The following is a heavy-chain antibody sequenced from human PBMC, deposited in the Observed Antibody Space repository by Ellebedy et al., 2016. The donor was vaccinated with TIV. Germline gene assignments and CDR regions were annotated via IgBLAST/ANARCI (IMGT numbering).Heavy chain of an antibody. D-gene: IGHD3-10*01. Sequence: GESLKISXAASGFTFSSYSMNWVRQAPGKGLEWVSSISSSSSYIYYADSVKGRFTISRDNAKNSLYLQMNSLRAEDTAVYYCARVFGDYYYYYGMDVWGQGTTVTVSS. CDR1: GFTFSSYS. CDR3: ARVFGDYYYYYGMDV. V-gene: IGHV3-21*01. J-gene: IGHJ6*02. CDR2: ISSSSSYI.